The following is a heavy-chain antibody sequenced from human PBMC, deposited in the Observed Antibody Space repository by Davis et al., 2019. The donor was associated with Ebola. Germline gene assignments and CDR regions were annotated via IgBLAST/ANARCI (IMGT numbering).Heavy chain of an antibody. Sequence: GESLKISCEASNFTSDDYAMHWIRQVPGKGLEWVSFISRNGRNIYYADSVKGRFAISRDNSKNSLYLQMNSLRTDDTALYYCVRGQHRSYFDHWGQGTLVTVSS. D-gene: IGHD3-16*02. CDR1: NFTSDDYA. CDR3: VRGQHRSYFDH. J-gene: IGHJ4*02. V-gene: IGHV3-43*02. CDR2: ISRNGRNI.